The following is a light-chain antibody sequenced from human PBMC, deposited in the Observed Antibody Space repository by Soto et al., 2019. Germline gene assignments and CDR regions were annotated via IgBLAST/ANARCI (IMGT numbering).Light chain of an antibody. Sequence: QSVLTQPASVSGSPGQSITISCTRANSVVGLYDFVSWYHQHQGKAPKLLIYEFTYRPSGVSSRFSGSKTGTTASLTNCGLQDEEEADNYCNSSARLSRYGFGTGTYVTV. CDR3: NSSARLSRYG. J-gene: IGLJ1*01. CDR1: NSVVGLYDF. V-gene: IGLV2-14*01. CDR2: EFT.